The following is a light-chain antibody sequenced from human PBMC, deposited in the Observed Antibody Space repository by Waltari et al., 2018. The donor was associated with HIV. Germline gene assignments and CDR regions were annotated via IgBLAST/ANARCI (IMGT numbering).Light chain of an antibody. CDR2: EVN. CDR1: STDVPTSNY. CDR3: TSYEGKNNLV. J-gene: IGLJ2*01. V-gene: IGLV2-8*01. Sequence: QSALTQPPSSSGSPGQSVTISCTGTSTDVPTSNYVSWYQQHPDEAPKIQIYEVNKRPSGVPDRFSGSKSGNTASLTVSGLQADDEADEDCTSYEGKNNLVFGGGTKLTVL.